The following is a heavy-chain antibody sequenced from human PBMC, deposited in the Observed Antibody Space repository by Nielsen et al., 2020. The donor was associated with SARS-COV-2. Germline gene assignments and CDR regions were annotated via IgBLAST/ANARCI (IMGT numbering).Heavy chain of an antibody. J-gene: IGHJ6*03. CDR1: GYTFTSYG. CDR3: ARVPEARWYSSSWYHHYGYYYYMDV. D-gene: IGHD6-13*01. CDR2: ISAYNGNT. V-gene: IGHV1-18*01. Sequence: ASVKVSCKASGYTFTSYGISWVRQAPGQGLEWMGWISAYNGNTNYAQKLQGRVTMTTDTSTSTAYMELRSLRSDDTAVYYCARVPEARWYSSSWYHHYGYYYYMDVWGKGTTVTVSS.